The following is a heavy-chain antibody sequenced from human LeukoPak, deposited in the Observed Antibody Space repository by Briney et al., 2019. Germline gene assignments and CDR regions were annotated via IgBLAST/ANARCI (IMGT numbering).Heavy chain of an antibody. CDR1: GFTFDDYA. Sequence: GGSLRLSCAASGFTFDDYAMHWVRQAPGKGLVWVSHIASDGSSTDYADSVKGRFTISRDNAKNTLYLQMNSLRADDTAMYYCARDPHCGAGYYYYYHMDVWGKGTTVTISS. CDR3: ARDPHCGAGYYYYYHMDV. CDR2: IASDGSST. J-gene: IGHJ6*03. V-gene: IGHV3-74*01. D-gene: IGHD4/OR15-4a*01.